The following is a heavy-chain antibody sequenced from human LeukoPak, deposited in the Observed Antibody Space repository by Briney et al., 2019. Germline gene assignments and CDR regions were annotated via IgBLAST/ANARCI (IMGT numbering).Heavy chain of an antibody. CDR1: GYTFTGYY. CDR2: INPNSGGT. Sequence: ASVKVSCKASGYTFTGYYMHWVRQAPGQGLAWMGWINPNSGGTNYAQKFQGRVTMTRDTSISTAYMELSRLRSDDTAVYYCARDNLWFGELLSWFDPWGQGTLVTVSS. V-gene: IGHV1-2*02. J-gene: IGHJ5*01. D-gene: IGHD3-10*01. CDR3: ARDNLWFGELLSWFDP.